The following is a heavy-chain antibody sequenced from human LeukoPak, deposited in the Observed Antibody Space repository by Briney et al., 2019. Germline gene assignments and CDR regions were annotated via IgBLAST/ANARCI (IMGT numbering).Heavy chain of an antibody. CDR1: GFTFGDHA. J-gene: IGHJ4*01. D-gene: IGHD6-19*01. CDR3: TRGRSGWYTISDY. Sequence: GGSLRLSCTASGFTFGDHAMSWVRQAPGKGLEWVTFIRSKTHGETTEYAASVNGRFTISRDDSKSIAYLPTNSLKTEDTAVYSCTRGRSGWYTISDYWGHGTLVTVSS. CDR2: IRSKTHGETT. V-gene: IGHV3-49*04.